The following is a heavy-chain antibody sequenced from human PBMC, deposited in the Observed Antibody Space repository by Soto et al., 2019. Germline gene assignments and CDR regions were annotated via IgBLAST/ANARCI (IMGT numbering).Heavy chain of an antibody. D-gene: IGHD3-10*01. Sequence: SETLSLTCTVSGGSISSYYWSWIRQPPGKGLEWIGYIYYSGSTNYNPSLKSRVTISVDTSKNQFSLKLSSVTAADTAVYYCARETTMVRGVMNWFDPWGQGTLVTVSS. CDR3: ARETTMVRGVMNWFDP. V-gene: IGHV4-59*01. J-gene: IGHJ5*02. CDR1: GGSISSYY. CDR2: IYYSGST.